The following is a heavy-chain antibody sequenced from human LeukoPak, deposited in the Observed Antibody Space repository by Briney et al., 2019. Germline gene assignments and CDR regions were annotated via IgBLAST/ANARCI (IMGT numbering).Heavy chain of an antibody. J-gene: IGHJ4*02. CDR1: GFTFSSYA. D-gene: IGHD3-10*01. Sequence: GGSLRLSCAASGFTFSSYAMTWVRQAPGKGLEWVPAISSSGGNAYYADSVKGRFTISRDNSKNTLYLQMNSLRAEDTAVYYCADHGSGSYCFDYWGQGTLVTVSS. CDR3: ADHGSGSYCFDY. CDR2: ISSSGGNA. V-gene: IGHV3-23*01.